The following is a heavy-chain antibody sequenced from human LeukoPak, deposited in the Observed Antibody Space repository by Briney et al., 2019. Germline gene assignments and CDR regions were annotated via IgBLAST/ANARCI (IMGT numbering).Heavy chain of an antibody. CDR3: ARDAWFSTPYYYYFMDV. V-gene: IGHV4-4*07. CDR1: GGSISSYY. CDR2: IYTSGST. D-gene: IGHD3-22*01. Sequence: SETLSLTCTVSGGSISSYYWSWIRQPAGKGLEWIGRIYTSGSTNYNPSLKSRVIMSVDTSKNQFSLKLSSVTAADTAVYYCARDAWFSTPYYYYFMDVWGQGTTVTVSS. J-gene: IGHJ6*02.